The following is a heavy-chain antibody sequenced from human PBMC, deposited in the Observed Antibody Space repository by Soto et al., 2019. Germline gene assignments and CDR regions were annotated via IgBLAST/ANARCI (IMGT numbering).Heavy chain of an antibody. J-gene: IGHJ4*02. CDR2: IYYSGST. Sequence: PSETLSLTCTVSGGSISSYYWSWIRQPPGKGLEWIGYIYYSGSTNYNPSLKSRVTISVDTSKNQFSLKLSSVTAADTAVYYCARHKGGEGLYPQLFDYWGQGTLVTVSS. CDR1: GGSISSYY. CDR3: ARHKGGEGLYPQLFDY. V-gene: IGHV4-59*08. D-gene: IGHD6-13*01.